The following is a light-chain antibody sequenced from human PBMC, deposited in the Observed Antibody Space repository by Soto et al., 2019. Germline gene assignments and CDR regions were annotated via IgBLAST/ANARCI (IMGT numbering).Light chain of an antibody. CDR1: QGVSIS. Sequence: DIRMTQSPSAISASLGDRVTITCRASQGVSISLAWFQQQPGKVPQRLIYAASSLQSGVPSRFSGSGSGTEFTLTISSLQREDSATYYCLQHNSYPHTLSQGTKGEIK. J-gene: IGKJ2*01. V-gene: IGKV1-17*03. CDR3: LQHNSYPHT. CDR2: AAS.